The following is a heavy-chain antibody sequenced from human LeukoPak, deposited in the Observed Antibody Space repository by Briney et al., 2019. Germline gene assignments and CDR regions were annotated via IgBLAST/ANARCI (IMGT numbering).Heavy chain of an antibody. Sequence: GGSLRLSCAASGFTFSSYGMHWVRQAPGKGLEWVAFIRCDGSNKYYADSVKGRFTISRDNSKNTLYLQMNSLRAEDTAVYYCAKVFYDSSGYYYDYWGQGTLVTVSS. J-gene: IGHJ4*02. CDR1: GFTFSSYG. D-gene: IGHD3-22*01. CDR2: IRCDGSNK. CDR3: AKVFYDSSGYYYDY. V-gene: IGHV3-30*02.